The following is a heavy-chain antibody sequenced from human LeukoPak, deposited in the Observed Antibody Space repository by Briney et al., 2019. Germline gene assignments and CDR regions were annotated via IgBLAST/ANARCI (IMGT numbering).Heavy chain of an antibody. J-gene: IGHJ4*02. D-gene: IGHD3-10*01. CDR3: ARGSADSGTSYVVGYFDY. CDR1: GGSISSYY. CDR2: IYSSGST. V-gene: IGHV4-4*07. Sequence: PSETLSLTCSVSGGSISSYYWNWIRQSAGEGLEWIGRIYSSGSTNYNPSLKSRVTMSVDASKNQFSLKLSSVTAADTAIYYCARGSADSGTSYVVGYFDYWGQGTLVTVSS.